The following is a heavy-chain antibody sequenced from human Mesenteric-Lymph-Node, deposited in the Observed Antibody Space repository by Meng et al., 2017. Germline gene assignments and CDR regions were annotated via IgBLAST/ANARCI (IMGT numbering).Heavy chain of an antibody. CDR2: IGTAGDT. D-gene: IGHD3-22*01. V-gene: IGHV3-13*01. CDR1: GFTFSSYD. J-gene: IGHJ4*02. Sequence: GESLKISCAASGFTFSSYDMHWVRQATGKGLEWVSAIGTAGDTYYPGSVKGRFTISRENAKNSLYLQMNSLRAGDTAVYYCARGARGSGYYFKIFDYWGQGTLVTVSS. CDR3: ARGARGSGYYFKIFDY.